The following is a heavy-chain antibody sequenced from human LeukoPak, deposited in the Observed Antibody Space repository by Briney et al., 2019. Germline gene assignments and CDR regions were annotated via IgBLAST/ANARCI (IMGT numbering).Heavy chain of an antibody. J-gene: IGHJ4*02. CDR2: ISYDGSNK. D-gene: IGHD3-10*01. Sequence: GGTLRLSCVASGVTFSSYAMHWVRQAPGKGLEWVAVISYDGSNKYYADSVKGRFTISRGNSKNTLYLQMNSLRAEDTAVYYCAKVPGFGEAYYFDYWGQGTLVTVSS. CDR1: GVTFSSYA. V-gene: IGHV3-30-3*01. CDR3: AKVPGFGEAYYFDY.